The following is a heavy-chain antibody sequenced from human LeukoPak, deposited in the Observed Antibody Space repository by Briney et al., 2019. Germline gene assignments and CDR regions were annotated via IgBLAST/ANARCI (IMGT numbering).Heavy chain of an antibody. Sequence: SGTLSLTCAVSGGSISSSNWWSWVRQPPGKGLEWIGEIYHSGSTNYNPSLKSRVTISVDTSKIQFSLKLSSVTAADTAVYYCARGRVGARGRRRFDYWGQGTLVTVSS. D-gene: IGHD1-26*01. CDR3: ARGRVGARGRRRFDY. V-gene: IGHV4-4*02. CDR2: IYHSGST. J-gene: IGHJ4*02. CDR1: GGSISSSNW.